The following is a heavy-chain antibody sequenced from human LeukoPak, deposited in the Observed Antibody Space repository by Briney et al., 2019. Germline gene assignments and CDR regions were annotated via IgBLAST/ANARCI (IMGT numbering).Heavy chain of an antibody. Sequence: SETLSLTCTVSGGSISSYYWSWLRQPPGTGLEWIGYIYFSGRTNYNPSLKSRVTISVDTSKNQFSLMLSSVTAADTAVYYCATHCSSTSCYMPDYYGMDVWGQGTTVTVS. CDR2: IYFSGRT. CDR1: GGSISSYY. D-gene: IGHD2-2*02. CDR3: ATHCSSTSCYMPDYYGMDV. J-gene: IGHJ6*02. V-gene: IGHV4-59*08.